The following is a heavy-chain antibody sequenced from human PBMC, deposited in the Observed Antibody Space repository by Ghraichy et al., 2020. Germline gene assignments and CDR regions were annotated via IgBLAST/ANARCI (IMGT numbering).Heavy chain of an antibody. CDR3: ARHVGWYGEFDY. CDR2: INYSGST. D-gene: IGHD3-10*01. Sequence: SETLSLTCTVSGGSIRSSSYYWGWTRQPPGKGLEWIGSINYSGSTYYNPSLKSRVTISVDTSKNQFSLKLSSVTVADTAVYYCARHVGWYGEFDYWGQGTLVTVSS. CDR1: GGSIRSSSYY. J-gene: IGHJ4*02. V-gene: IGHV4-39*01.